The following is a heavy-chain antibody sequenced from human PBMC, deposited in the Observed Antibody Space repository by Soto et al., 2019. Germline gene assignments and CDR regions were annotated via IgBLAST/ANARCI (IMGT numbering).Heavy chain of an antibody. CDR1: GFTFSDYY. CDR3: ARIIAAAGGRRYFDL. Sequence: QVQLVESGGGLVKPGGSLRLSCAASGFTFSDYYMSWIRQAAGKGLEWVSYNNSSSSYTNYADSVKGRFTISRDNAKNSLYLQMNSLRAEDTAIYYCARIIAAAGGRRYFDLWGRGTLVTVSS. J-gene: IGHJ2*01. CDR2: NNSSSSYT. D-gene: IGHD6-13*01. V-gene: IGHV3-11*05.